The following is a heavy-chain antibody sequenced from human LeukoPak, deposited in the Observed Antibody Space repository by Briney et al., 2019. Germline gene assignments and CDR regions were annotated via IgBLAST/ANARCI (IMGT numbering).Heavy chain of an antibody. V-gene: IGHV3-30*04. CDR1: GFTFSSYA. CDR3: AKDKRSSGYVDDAFDI. J-gene: IGHJ3*02. CDR2: ISYDGSNE. Sequence: GGSLRLSCAASGFTFSSYAMHWVRQAPGKGLEWVAVISYDGSNEYYADSVKGRFTISRDNSKNTLYLQMNSLRAEDTALYYCAKDKRSSGYVDDAFDIWGQGTMVTVSS. D-gene: IGHD6-19*01.